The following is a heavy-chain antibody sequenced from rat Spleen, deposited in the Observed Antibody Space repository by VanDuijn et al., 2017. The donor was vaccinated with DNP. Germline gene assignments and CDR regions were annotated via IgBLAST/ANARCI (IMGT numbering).Heavy chain of an antibody. J-gene: IGHJ2*01. V-gene: IGHV5-58*01. CDR2: INPDGTNT. D-gene: IGHD1-7*01. CDR3: TSHHTTGDFDY. CDR1: GFTFNTYW. Sequence: EVQLVETGGGLVQPGRSLKLSCVASGFTFNTYWMFWVRQAPGKGLEWVASINPDGTNTYYLDSVKGRFTISRDNAENTLYLQMDSLMSEDTATYYCTSHHTTGDFDYWGQGVMVTVSS.